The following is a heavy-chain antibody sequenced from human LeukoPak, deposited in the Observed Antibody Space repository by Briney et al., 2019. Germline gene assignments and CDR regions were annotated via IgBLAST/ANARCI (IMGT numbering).Heavy chain of an antibody. CDR2: FDPEDGET. J-gene: IGHJ5*01. Sequence: ASVKVSCKVSGYTLTELSMHWVRQAPGKGLEWMGGFDPEDGETIYAQKFQGRVTMTEDTSTDTAYMELSSLRSEDTAVYYCAARGAAGNWFDPWGQGTLVTVSS. CDR3: AARGAAGNWFDP. D-gene: IGHD6-13*01. CDR1: GYTLTELS. V-gene: IGHV1-24*01.